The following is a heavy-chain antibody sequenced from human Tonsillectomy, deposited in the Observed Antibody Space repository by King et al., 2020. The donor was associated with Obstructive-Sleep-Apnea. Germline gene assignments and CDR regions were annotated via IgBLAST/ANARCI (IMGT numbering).Heavy chain of an antibody. Sequence: VQLVQSGAEVKKPGASVKLSCKASGYTFITYYMHWVRQAPGQGLEWMGLINPIGGSTRYAQRFQGRVIMTSDTSTSTVYMELSSLGSEDTAVYYCAREDPEDYFDYWGQGTLVTVSS. CDR1: GYTFITYY. J-gene: IGHJ4*02. V-gene: IGHV1-46*01. CDR3: AREDPEDYFDY. CDR2: INPIGGST.